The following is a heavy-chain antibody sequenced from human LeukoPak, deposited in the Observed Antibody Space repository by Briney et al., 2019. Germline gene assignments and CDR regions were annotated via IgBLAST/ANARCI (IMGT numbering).Heavy chain of an antibody. CDR3: ARDTSAFLTGYYYMDV. Sequence: GGSLRLSCAASGFTFSNYAVSWVRQAPGKGPEWVSAISGRGDNTYYADSVRGRFTISRDNSKNTPYLQMNSLRAEDTAVYYCARDTSAFLTGYYYMDVWGKGTTVTVSS. J-gene: IGHJ6*03. CDR2: ISGRGDNT. V-gene: IGHV3-23*01. D-gene: IGHD2-2*01. CDR1: GFTFSNYA.